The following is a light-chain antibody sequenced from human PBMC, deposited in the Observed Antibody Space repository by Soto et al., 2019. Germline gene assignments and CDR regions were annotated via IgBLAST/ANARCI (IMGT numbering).Light chain of an antibody. V-gene: IGKV3-20*01. J-gene: IGKJ2*01. CDR2: GAS. Sequence: EMVLTQSPATLSLSPGERATLSCWASQSVSSSYFAWYQQKPGQAPRLLIYGASSMATGIPDRFSGSGSGTDFTFSNSRLEPEDFAVYYCQQYGNSPLYTFGQGTKLEIK. CDR1: QSVSSSY. CDR3: QQYGNSPLYT.